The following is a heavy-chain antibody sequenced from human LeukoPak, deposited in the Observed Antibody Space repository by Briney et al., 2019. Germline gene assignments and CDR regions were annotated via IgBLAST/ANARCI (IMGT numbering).Heavy chain of an antibody. Sequence: SQTLSLTCAISGDSVSSDSATWDWIRQSPSRGLEWLGRTYYRSKWYNAYAVSVKSRMTINPDTSKNHFSLQLNSVTPEDTAVYYCARGLHDILTGYYDPAFDYWGRGTLVTVSS. CDR1: GDSVSSDSAT. V-gene: IGHV6-1*01. D-gene: IGHD3-9*01. CDR3: ARGLHDILTGYYDPAFDY. CDR2: TYYRSKWYN. J-gene: IGHJ4*02.